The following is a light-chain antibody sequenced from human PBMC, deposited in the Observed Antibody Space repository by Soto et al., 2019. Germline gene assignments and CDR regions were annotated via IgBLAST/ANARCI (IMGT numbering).Light chain of an antibody. J-gene: IGKJ1*01. CDR2: GTS. V-gene: IGKV3-15*01. CDR1: QSVGDY. CDR3: HQYNFWPT. Sequence: SQSPAPLSLSPGERATLSCRASQSVGDYLAWYQQKPGQAPRLLIYGTSTRATGVPARFSGGGSGTEFTLTINSLQSEDFAVYFCHQYNFWPTFGQGTKVDIK.